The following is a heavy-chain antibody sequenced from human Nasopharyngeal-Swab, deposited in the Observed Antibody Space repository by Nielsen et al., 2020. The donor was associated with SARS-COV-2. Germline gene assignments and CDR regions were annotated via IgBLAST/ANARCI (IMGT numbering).Heavy chain of an antibody. CDR1: CGSVSNYY. J-gene: IGHJ5*02. V-gene: IGHV4-59*08. D-gene: IGHD5-12*01. Sequence: SETLSLTCTVSCGSVSNYYWSWIRQPPGKGLEWIAYIYNSASTSYNPSLKSRLTVSVDTSKNQLSLKLNSVTAADTAVYYCAKIEWQSVRWFDRWGQGTLVTVSS. CDR3: AKIEWQSVRWFDR. CDR2: IYNSAST.